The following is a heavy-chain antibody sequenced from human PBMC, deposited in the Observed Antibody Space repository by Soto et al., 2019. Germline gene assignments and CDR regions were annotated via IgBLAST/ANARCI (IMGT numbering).Heavy chain of an antibody. Sequence: SSETLSLTCTVSGGSISSYYWSWIRQPPGKGLEWIGYIYYSGSTNYNPSLKSRVTISVDTSKNQFSLKLSSVTAADTAVYYCAIDYGDYDHYYYGMDVWGQGTTVTVSS. J-gene: IGHJ6*02. V-gene: IGHV4-59*01. CDR1: GGSISSYY. CDR3: AIDYGDYDHYYYGMDV. CDR2: IYYSGST. D-gene: IGHD4-17*01.